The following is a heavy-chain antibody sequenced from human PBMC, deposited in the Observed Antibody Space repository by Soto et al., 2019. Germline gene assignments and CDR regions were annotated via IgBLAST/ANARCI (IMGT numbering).Heavy chain of an antibody. CDR3: DGSGYYPLGH. CDR1: GGSFSGYY. J-gene: IGHJ4*02. V-gene: IGHV4-34*01. D-gene: IGHD3-22*01. Sequence: SETLSLTCAVYGGSFSGYYLSWIRQPPGKGLDWIGEIKHSGSTNYNPSLKSRVTISVDTSKNQFSLKLSSVTAADTAVYYNDGSGYYPLGHWGQGTLVTVSS. CDR2: IKHSGST.